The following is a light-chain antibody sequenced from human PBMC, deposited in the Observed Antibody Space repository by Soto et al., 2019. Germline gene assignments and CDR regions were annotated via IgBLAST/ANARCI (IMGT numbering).Light chain of an antibody. CDR3: SSYTNSSPYVV. CDR1: SSDVGGYNY. V-gene: IGLV2-14*01. Sequence: QSVLTQPASVSGSPGQSITISCTGTSSDVGGYNYVSWYQQHPGKAPKLMIYDVSNRPSGVSNRFSGSKSGNTASRTISGLQAEDEADYYCSSYTNSSPYVVFGGGTKLTVL. J-gene: IGLJ2*01. CDR2: DVS.